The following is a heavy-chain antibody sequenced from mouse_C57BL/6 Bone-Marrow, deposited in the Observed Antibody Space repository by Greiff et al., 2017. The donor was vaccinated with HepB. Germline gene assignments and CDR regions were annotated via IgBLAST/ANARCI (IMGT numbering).Heavy chain of an antibody. J-gene: IGHJ4*01. V-gene: IGHV5-12*01. CDR2: ISNGGGST. Sequence: EVMLVESGGGLVQPGGSLTLSCAASGFTFSDYYMYWVRQTPEKRLEWVAYISNGGGSTYYPDTVKGRFTISRDNAKNTLYLQMSRLKSEDTAMYYCARGDYYGSYYAMDYWGQGTSVTVSS. CDR3: ARGDYYGSYYAMDY. CDR1: GFTFSDYY. D-gene: IGHD1-1*01.